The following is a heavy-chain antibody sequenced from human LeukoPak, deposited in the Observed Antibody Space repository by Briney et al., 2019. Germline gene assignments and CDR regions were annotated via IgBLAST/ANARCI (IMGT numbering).Heavy chain of an antibody. V-gene: IGHV3-53*04. D-gene: IGHD3-3*01. Sequence: QTGGSLRLSCAASGFTVSSNYMSWVRQAPGKGLEWVSVIYSGGSTNYADSVKGRFTISRHDSKNTLYLQMNSLRAEDTAVYYCAIVGLEWLLYGIRVVDCWGQGTLVTVSS. J-gene: IGHJ4*02. CDR2: IYSGGST. CDR3: AIVGLEWLLYGIRVVDC. CDR1: GFTVSSNY.